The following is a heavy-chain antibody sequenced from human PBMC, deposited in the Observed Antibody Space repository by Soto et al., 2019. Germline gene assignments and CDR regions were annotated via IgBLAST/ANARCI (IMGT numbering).Heavy chain of an antibody. CDR3: ERGGASMASPFDY. Sequence: ASVKVSCKASGYTFTSYGISWVRQAPGQGLEWMGWISAYNGNTNYAQKLQGRVTMTTDTSTSTPYMELRSLRSDDTAVYYCERGGASMASPFDYWGQGTLVTVSS. V-gene: IGHV1-18*04. CDR1: GYTFTSYG. D-gene: IGHD1-26*01. CDR2: ISAYNGNT. J-gene: IGHJ4*02.